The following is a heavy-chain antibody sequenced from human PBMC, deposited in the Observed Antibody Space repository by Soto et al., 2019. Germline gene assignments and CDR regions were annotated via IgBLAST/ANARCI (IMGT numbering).Heavy chain of an antibody. CDR2: INHSGST. Sequence: SETLSLTCAVYGGSFSGYYWSWIRQPPGKGLEWIGEINHSGSTNYNPSLKSRVTISVDTSKNQFSLKLSSVTAADTAVYYCARVKYCSGGSCYHGYFAYWGQGTLVTVSS. CDR1: GGSFSGYY. CDR3: ARVKYCSGGSCYHGYFAY. V-gene: IGHV4-34*01. J-gene: IGHJ4*02. D-gene: IGHD2-15*01.